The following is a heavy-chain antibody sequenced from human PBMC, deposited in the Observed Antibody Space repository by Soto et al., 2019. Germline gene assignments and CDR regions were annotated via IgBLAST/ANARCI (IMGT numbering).Heavy chain of an antibody. CDR2: ISTGGSSI. J-gene: IGHJ6*02. D-gene: IGHD1-26*01. CDR3: ARERGGLSGADV. CDR1: GFTLSNYE. Sequence: GGSLRLSCAVSGFTLSNYEMNWVRQAPGKGLEWVSYISTGGSSIYYADSVKGRFTIARDNGKNSVYLQMGSLRAEDTATYYCARERGGLSGADVWGQGTTVTVSS. V-gene: IGHV3-48*03.